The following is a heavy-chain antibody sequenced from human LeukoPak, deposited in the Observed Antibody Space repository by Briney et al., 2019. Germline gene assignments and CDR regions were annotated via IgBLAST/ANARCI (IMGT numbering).Heavy chain of an antibody. CDR3: ARVRNGYSSGLDV. J-gene: IGHJ6*02. CDR1: TFTFCSFW. Sequence: GGSLRLSCAASTFTFCSFWMNWVRLVPGKGLLWVSRINPDGSDTEYADSVKGRFTVSRDNARNTLYLEMRSLSVQDSGLYYCARVRNGYSSGLDVWGPGTWVTVSS. V-gene: IGHV3-74*01. D-gene: IGHD2-15*01. CDR2: INPDGSDT.